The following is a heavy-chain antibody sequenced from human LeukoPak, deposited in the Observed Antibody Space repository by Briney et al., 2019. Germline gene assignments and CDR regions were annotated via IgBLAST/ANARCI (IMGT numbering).Heavy chain of an antibody. Sequence: SETLSLTCTVSGGSISSSSYYWGWIRQPPGKGLEWIGSIYYSGSTYYNPSLKSRVTISVDTSKNQFSLKLSSVTAADTAVYYCARHIGYYGSGSYYIDYWGQGTLVTVSS. CDR2: IYYSGST. V-gene: IGHV4-39*01. CDR3: ARHIGYYGSGSYYIDY. D-gene: IGHD3-10*01. J-gene: IGHJ4*02. CDR1: GGSISSSSYY.